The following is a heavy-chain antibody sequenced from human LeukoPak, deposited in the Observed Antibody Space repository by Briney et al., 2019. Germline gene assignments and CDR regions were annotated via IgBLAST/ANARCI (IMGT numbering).Heavy chain of an antibody. CDR2: INHSGST. V-gene: IGHV4-34*01. CDR3: ASPRSITIFGVVRSNSFGY. J-gene: IGHJ4*02. CDR1: GGSFSGYY. D-gene: IGHD3-3*01. Sequence: SSETLSLTCAVYGGSFSGYYWSWIRQPPGKGLEWIGEINHSGSTNYNPSLKSRVTISVDTSKNQFSLKLSSVTAADTAVYYCASPRSITIFGVVRSNSFGYWGQGTLVTVSS.